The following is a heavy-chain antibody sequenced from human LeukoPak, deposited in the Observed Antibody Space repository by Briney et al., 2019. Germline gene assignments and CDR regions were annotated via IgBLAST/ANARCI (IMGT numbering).Heavy chain of an antibody. D-gene: IGHD2-8*02. CDR1: GFTFSSYS. V-gene: IGHV3-48*01. J-gene: IGHJ4*02. CDR3: ARDLVRYFDY. Sequence: GGSLRLSCAASGFTFSSYSMNWVRQAPGKGLEWVSYISSSSSTIYYADSVKGRFTISRDNAKNSLYLQMNSLRAEDTAVYYCARDLVRYFDYWGQGTLVTVSS. CDR2: ISSSSSTI.